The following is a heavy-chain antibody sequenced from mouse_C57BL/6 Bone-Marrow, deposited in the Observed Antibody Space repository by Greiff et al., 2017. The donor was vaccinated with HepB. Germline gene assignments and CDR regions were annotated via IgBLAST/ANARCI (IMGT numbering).Heavy chain of an antibody. CDR2: IRLKSDNYAT. J-gene: IGHJ3*01. Sequence: EVKLVESGGGLVQPGGSMKLSCVASGFTFSNYWMNWVRQSPEKGLEWVAQIRLKSDNYATHYAESVKGRFTISRDDSKSSVYLQMNNLRAEDTGIYYCTVPIYYSNYLAWFAYWGQGTLVTVSA. CDR1: GFTFSNYW. D-gene: IGHD2-5*01. CDR3: TVPIYYSNYLAWFAY. V-gene: IGHV6-3*01.